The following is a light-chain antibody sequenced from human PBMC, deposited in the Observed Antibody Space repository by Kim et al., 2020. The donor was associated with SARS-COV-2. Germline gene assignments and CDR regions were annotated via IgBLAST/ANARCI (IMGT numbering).Light chain of an antibody. CDR3: HQRSNWPLT. J-gene: IGKJ4*01. CDR2: DAS. Sequence: EIVLTQSPATLSLSPGERATLSCRASQSISSYLAWYQQKPGQSPRLLIYDASNRATGIPARFSGSGSGTDFTLTIGSLEPEDFAIYYCHQRSNWPLTFGGGTKVDIK. V-gene: IGKV3-11*01. CDR1: QSISSY.